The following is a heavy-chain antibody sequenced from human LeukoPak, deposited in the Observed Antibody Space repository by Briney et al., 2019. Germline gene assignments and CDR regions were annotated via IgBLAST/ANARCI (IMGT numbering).Heavy chain of an antibody. V-gene: IGHV3-11*06. CDR1: GFTFSDYY. Sequence: GGSLRLSCAASGFTFSDYYMSWIRQAPGKGLEWVSYISSSSSYTNYADSVKGRFTISRDNAKNSLYLQMNSLRAEDTAVYYCARDRGVLWFRDLYGMDVWGKGTTVTVSS. CDR3: ARDRGVLWFRDLYGMDV. CDR2: ISSSSSYT. J-gene: IGHJ6*04. D-gene: IGHD3-10*01.